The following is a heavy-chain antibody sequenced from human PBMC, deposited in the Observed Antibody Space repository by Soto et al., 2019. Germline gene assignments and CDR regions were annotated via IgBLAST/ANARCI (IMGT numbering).Heavy chain of an antibody. J-gene: IGHJ6*02. CDR3: ARGTTTSAFSAMDV. Sequence: QVQLVESGGGVVQPGRSLRLSCAASGFTFSYHALNWVRQAPCKGLEWVAVISYDGDNKYIAESVKGRFTISRDNSKNPVSLQMNSLRAEDTAMYFCARGTTTSAFSAMDVWGQGTTVTVSS. V-gene: IGHV3-30-3*01. CDR1: GFTFSYHA. CDR2: ISYDGDNK. D-gene: IGHD1-1*01.